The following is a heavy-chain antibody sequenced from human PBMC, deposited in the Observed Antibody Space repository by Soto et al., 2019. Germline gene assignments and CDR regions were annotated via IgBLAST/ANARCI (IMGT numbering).Heavy chain of an antibody. D-gene: IGHD5-18*01. CDR1: GGSVNSYY. V-gene: IGHV4-59*02. J-gene: IGHJ5*02. CDR2: MYYRGTT. CDR3: ATTGGYSFGDMGVVP. Sequence: VQLQESGPGLVKPSETLSLTCTVSGGSVNSYYWSWIRQPPGQGLEWIGYMYYRGTTKYNPSLQSRVTISVDTSKNQFSLNLSSGPAADTAVYYCATTGGYSFGDMGVVPWGQGTLVTVSS.